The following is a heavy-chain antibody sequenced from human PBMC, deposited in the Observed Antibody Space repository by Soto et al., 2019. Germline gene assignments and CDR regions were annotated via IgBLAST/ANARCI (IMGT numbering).Heavy chain of an antibody. D-gene: IGHD1-20*01. V-gene: IGHV1-3*01. CDR3: ARGITLPTPLDY. CDR2: INAGNGNT. CDR1: GYTFTSNG. Sequence: ASVKVSCKASGYTFTSNGISWVRQAPGQRLEWMGWINAGNGNTKYSQKFQGRVTITRDTSASTAYMELSSLRSEDTAVYYCARGITLPTPLDYWGQGTLVTVSS. J-gene: IGHJ4*02.